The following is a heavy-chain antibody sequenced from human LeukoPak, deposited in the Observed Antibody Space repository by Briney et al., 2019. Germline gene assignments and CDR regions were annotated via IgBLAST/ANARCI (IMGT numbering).Heavy chain of an antibody. CDR2: IRYDGSNK. Sequence: GGSLRLSCAASGFTFSSYGMHWVRQAPGKGLEGVAFIRYDGSNKYYADSVKGRFTISRDNSKNTLYLQMNSLRAEDTAVYYCAKDNSPYYYYMDVWGKGTTVTISS. J-gene: IGHJ6*03. V-gene: IGHV3-30*02. CDR1: GFTFSSYG. CDR3: AKDNSPYYYYMDV.